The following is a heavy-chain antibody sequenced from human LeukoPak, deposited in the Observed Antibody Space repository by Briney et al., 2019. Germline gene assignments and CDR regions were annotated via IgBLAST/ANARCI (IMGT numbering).Heavy chain of an antibody. D-gene: IGHD3-10*01. V-gene: IGHV3-21*01. CDR3: ARDGGSGSYSYYYYYGMDV. Sequence: PGGSLRLSCAASGFTFSSYSMNWVRQAPGKGLEWVSSISSSSSYIYYADSVKGRFTISRDNAKNSLYLQMNSLRAEDTAVYHCARDGGSGSYSYYYYYGMDVWGKGTTVTVSS. CDR1: GFTFSSYS. CDR2: ISSSSSYI. J-gene: IGHJ6*04.